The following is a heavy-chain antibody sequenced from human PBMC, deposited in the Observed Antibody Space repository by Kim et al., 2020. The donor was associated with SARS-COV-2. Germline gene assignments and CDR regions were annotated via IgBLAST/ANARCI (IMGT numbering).Heavy chain of an antibody. CDR2: ISGSGGST. J-gene: IGHJ6*02. V-gene: IGHV3-23*01. CDR3: AKDSAAAGYYYYGIDV. D-gene: IGHD6-13*01. CDR1: GFTFSSYA. Sequence: GGSLRLSCAASGFTFSSYAMSWVRQAPGKGLEWVSAISGSGGSTYYADSVKGRFTISRDNSKNTLYLQMNSLRAEDTAVYYCAKDSAAAGYYYYGIDVWGQGTTVTVSS.